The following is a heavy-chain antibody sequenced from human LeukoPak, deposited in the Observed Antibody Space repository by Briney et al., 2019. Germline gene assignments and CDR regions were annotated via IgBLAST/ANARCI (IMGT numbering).Heavy chain of an antibody. Sequence: PGRSLRLSCAASGFTFSSYGMHWVRQAPGKGLEWVAVISYDGSNKYYADSVKGRFTISRDNSRNTLYVQISSLRVEDTAVYYCARAMVRGVPFDYWGQGTLVTVSS. CDR2: ISYDGSNK. CDR1: GFTFSSYG. CDR3: ARAMVRGVPFDY. J-gene: IGHJ4*02. D-gene: IGHD3-10*01. V-gene: IGHV3-30*03.